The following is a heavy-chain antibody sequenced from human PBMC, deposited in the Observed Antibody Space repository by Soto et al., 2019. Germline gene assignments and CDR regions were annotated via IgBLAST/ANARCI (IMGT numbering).Heavy chain of an antibody. CDR3: ARVSSSSAFGMDV. D-gene: IGHD6-6*01. J-gene: IGHJ6*02. CDR1: GGSISTINW. V-gene: IGHV4-4*02. Sequence: LSLTCAVSGGSISTINWWTWVRQPPGKGLDWIGEIYQTGSTSYNPSLESRVTISIDKSKNQFSLKLRSVTAADTAVYYCARVSSSSAFGMDVWGQGTTVTVSS. CDR2: IYQTGST.